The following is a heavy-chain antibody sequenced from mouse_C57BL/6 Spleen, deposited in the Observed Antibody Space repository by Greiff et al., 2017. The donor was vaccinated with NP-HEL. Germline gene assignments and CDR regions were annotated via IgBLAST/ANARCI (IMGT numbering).Heavy chain of an antibody. Sequence: EVQLVESGGGLVKPGGSLKLSCAASGFTFSSYAMSWVRQTPEKRLEWVATISDGGSYTYYPDNVKGRFTISRDNAKNNLYLQMSHLKSEDTAMYYCAREYYYGSSSFDYWGQGTTLTVSS. V-gene: IGHV5-4*01. J-gene: IGHJ2*01. CDR3: AREYYYGSSSFDY. CDR2: ISDGGSYT. D-gene: IGHD1-1*01. CDR1: GFTFSSYA.